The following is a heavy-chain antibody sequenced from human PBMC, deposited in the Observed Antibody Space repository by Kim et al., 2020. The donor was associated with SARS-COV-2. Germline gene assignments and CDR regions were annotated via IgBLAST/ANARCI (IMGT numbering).Heavy chain of an antibody. J-gene: IGHJ6*02. Sequence: KYYADAVKGRFTISRENSKNTLYLQMNSRRAEDTAVYYCARTPSYYYGMDVWGQGTTVTVSS. CDR3: ARTPSYYYGMDV. CDR2: K. V-gene: IGHV3-33*01.